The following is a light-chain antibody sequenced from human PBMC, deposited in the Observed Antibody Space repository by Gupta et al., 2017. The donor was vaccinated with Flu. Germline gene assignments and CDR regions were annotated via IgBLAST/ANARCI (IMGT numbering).Light chain of an antibody. CDR2: AAS. V-gene: IGKV1-8*01. CDR3: QQYYSYPLYT. CDR1: QGISSY. Sequence: SSFSASTGDRVTITCRACQGISSYLAWYQQKPGKAPKLLIYAASTLQSGVPSRFSGSGSGTDFTLTISCLQSEDFATYYCQQYYSYPLYTFGQGTKLEIK. J-gene: IGKJ2*01.